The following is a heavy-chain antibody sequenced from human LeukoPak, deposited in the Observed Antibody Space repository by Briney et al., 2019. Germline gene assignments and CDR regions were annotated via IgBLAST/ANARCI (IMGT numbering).Heavy chain of an antibody. J-gene: IGHJ4*02. CDR3: ARDPLPWGGHGED. Sequence: SETLSLTCTVSGGSISSSSYYWGWIRQPPGKGLEWIGYIYYSGSTNYNPSLKSRVTITVDTSKNQFSLKLSSVTAADTAVYYCARDPLPWGGHGEDWGQGTLVTVSS. V-gene: IGHV4-61*01. D-gene: IGHD3-10*01. CDR2: IYYSGST. CDR1: GGSISSSSYY.